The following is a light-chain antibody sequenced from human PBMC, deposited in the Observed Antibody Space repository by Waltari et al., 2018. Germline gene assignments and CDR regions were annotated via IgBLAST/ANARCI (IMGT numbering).Light chain of an antibody. V-gene: IGLV1-44*01. Sequence: QSVLTQPPSASGTPGQRVIISCSGSRSNIDFNSVSWYQQLPLTAPKLLIYTNNQRPSGVPDRFSGSKSDTSASLAISGLQSEDEADYFCAAWDDSLNGWVFGGGTKLIVL. CDR3: AAWDDSLNGWV. CDR1: RSNIDFNS. CDR2: TNN. J-gene: IGLJ3*02.